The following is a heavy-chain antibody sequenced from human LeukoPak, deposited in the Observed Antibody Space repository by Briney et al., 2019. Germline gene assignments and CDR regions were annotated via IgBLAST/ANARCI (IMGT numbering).Heavy chain of an antibody. Sequence: GGSLRLSCAASGFTFSSYGMHWVGQAPGKGLEWVAVIWYDGSNKYYADSVKGRFTISRDNSKNTLYLQMNSLRAEDTAVYYCARSYSSGWYYIGYWGQGTLVTVSS. J-gene: IGHJ4*02. V-gene: IGHV3-33*01. CDR3: ARSYSSGWYYIGY. CDR1: GFTFSSYG. CDR2: IWYDGSNK. D-gene: IGHD6-19*01.